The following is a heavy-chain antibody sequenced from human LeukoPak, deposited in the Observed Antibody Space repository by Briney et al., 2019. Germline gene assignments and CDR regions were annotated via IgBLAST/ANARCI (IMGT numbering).Heavy chain of an antibody. V-gene: IGHV4-34*01. J-gene: IGHJ4*02. D-gene: IGHD3-10*01. CDR1: GGSLSGYY. Sequence: PSETLSLTCAVYGGSLSGYYWSWIRQPPVKGLEWIGEINHSGSTKYNPSLKSRVTISVDTSKNQVALKLTSVTAADTAVYYCARLPLGAFGEFLNFDYWGQGTLVTVSS. CDR2: INHSGST. CDR3: ARLPLGAFGEFLNFDY.